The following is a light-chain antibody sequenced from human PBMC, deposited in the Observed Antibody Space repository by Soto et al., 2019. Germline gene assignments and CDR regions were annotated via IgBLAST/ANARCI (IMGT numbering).Light chain of an antibody. CDR2: GAS. V-gene: IGKV3-20*01. Sequence: EIVLTQSPGTLSLSPGERATLSCRASQSISSSYLAWYQQKPGQAPRLLIYGASSRATGIPDRLSASGSGTDFTLTISRLEPGDFAVYYCQQYDDSPRNTFGQGTRLEIK. J-gene: IGKJ2*01. CDR1: QSISSSY. CDR3: QQYDDSPRNT.